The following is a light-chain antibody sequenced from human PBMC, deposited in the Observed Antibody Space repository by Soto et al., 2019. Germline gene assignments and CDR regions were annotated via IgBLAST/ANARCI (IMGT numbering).Light chain of an antibody. Sequence: SYELTQPPSVSVSPGQTASITCSGGDLGNRYACWYQQKPGQSPVLVIYLDTKRPSGIPERFSGSNSGNTATLTISGTLAVDEADYYCQAWDDTTGVVFGGGTKLTVL. CDR3: QAWDDTTGVV. CDR1: DLGNRY. J-gene: IGLJ2*01. V-gene: IGLV3-1*01. CDR2: LDT.